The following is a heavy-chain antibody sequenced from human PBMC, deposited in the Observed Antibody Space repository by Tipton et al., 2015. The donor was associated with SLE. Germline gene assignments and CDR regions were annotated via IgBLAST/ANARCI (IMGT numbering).Heavy chain of an antibody. J-gene: IGHJ4*02. CDR2: IYTNKRT. D-gene: IGHD3-22*01. Sequence: GLVKPSETLSLRCTVSGYSITSHYWTWIRQSPGQGLEWIGYIYTNKRTNYHPSLKSRVIISADTSKNQFSLMVSSVTAADAAVYYCARGSGYYDTGGHYYWGYFDDWGQGALVTVSS. CDR3: ARGSGYYDTGGHYYWGYFDD. CDR1: GYSITSHY. V-gene: IGHV4-4*08.